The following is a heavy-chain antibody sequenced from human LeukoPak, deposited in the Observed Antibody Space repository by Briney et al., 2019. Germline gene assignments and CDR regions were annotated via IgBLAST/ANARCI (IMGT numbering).Heavy chain of an antibody. CDR3: ARRHTYYFDSSGYPLDAFDI. CDR1: GGSISSSNW. CDR2: IYHSGST. J-gene: IGHJ3*02. V-gene: IGHV4-4*02. Sequence: SGTLSLTCAVSGGSISSSNWWSWVRQPPGKGLEWIGEIYHSGSTNYNPSLKSRVTISVDKSKNQFSLKLSSVTAADTAVYYCARRHTYYFDSSGYPLDAFDIWGQGTMVTVSS. D-gene: IGHD3-22*01.